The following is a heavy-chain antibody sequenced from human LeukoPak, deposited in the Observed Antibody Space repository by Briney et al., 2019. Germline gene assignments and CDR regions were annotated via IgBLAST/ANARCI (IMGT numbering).Heavy chain of an antibody. J-gene: IGHJ6*02. Sequence: GGSLRLSCAASGFTFSSYSMNWVRQAPGKGLEWVSSISSSRSYIYYADSVKGRFTISRDNAKNSLYLQMNSLRAEDTAVYYCARGVNYYYYGMDVWGQGTTVTVSS. CDR2: ISSSRSYI. V-gene: IGHV3-21*01. CDR3: ARGVNYYYYGMDV. D-gene: IGHD3-3*01. CDR1: GFTFSSYS.